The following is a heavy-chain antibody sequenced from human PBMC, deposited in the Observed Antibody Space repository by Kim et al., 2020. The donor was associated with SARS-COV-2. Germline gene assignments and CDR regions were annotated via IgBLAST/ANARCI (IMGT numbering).Heavy chain of an antibody. CDR1: GFTFRSYN. CDR2: ISSSSSYI. D-gene: IGHD5-18*01. V-gene: IGHV3-21*01. J-gene: IGHJ2*01. Sequence: GGSLRLSCAASGFTFRSYNMIWVRQAPGKGLEWVSSISSSSSYIYYADSVKGRFTISRDNAKKSLDLQMNSLRAEDTAVYYCARDRKSETAMVTGDWYFDLWGRGTLVTVSS. CDR3: ARDRKSETAMVTGDWYFDL.